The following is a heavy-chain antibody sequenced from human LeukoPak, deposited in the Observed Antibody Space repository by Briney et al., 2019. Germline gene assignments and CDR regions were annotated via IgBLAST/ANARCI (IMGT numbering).Heavy chain of an antibody. CDR1: GFTFSSYA. D-gene: IGHD6-13*01. CDR3: ATADLIAAAGTYYFDY. V-gene: IGHV3-23*01. J-gene: IGHJ4*02. Sequence: PGGSLRLSCAASGFTFSSYAMSWVRQAPGKGLEWVSAISGSGGSTYYADSAKGRFTISRDNSKNTLYLQMNSLRAEDTAVYYCATADLIAAAGTYYFDYWGQGTLVTVSS. CDR2: ISGSGGST.